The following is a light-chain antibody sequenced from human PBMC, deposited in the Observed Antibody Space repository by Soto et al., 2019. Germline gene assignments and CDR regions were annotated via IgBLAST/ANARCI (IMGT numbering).Light chain of an antibody. CDR1: QSISNW. V-gene: IGKV1-5*03. CDR2: KAS. J-gene: IGKJ4*01. CDR3: QQYNGYRLA. Sequence: DIPMTQSTSSLSASVGDRVTFTCRASQSISNWLAWYQQKPGKAPKLLIYKASTLESGVPSRFSGSGSGTEFTLTISSLQADDFAIYYCQQYNGYRLAFGGGTKVEIK.